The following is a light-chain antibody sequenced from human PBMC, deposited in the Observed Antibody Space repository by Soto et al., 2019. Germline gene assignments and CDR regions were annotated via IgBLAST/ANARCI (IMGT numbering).Light chain of an antibody. Sequence: QSVLTQPASVSGSPGQSITISCTGTSSDVGGYNYVSWYQQHPGKAPKIMIYAVTDRPSGVSSRFSGSKSGNTASLTISGLQVEDEADYYCSSYTGSSTLFGSGTKVTV. CDR3: SSYTGSSTL. V-gene: IGLV2-14*01. J-gene: IGLJ1*01. CDR1: SSDVGGYNY. CDR2: AVT.